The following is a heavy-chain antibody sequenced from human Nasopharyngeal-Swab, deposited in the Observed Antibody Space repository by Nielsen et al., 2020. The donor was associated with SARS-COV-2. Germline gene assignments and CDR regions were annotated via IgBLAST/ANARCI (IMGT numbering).Heavy chain of an antibody. D-gene: IGHD3-22*01. CDR1: GYIFNSYG. V-gene: IGHV1-18*04. Sequence: ASVKVSCKASGYIFNSYGISWVRQAPGQGLEWMGWVSTINGDTNYAQRFQGRVTMTTDTSTSTAYMELRSLRSDDTAVYYCARTGYYDSSGHYRNYYFDYWGQGTLVTVSS. CDR2: VSTINGDT. CDR3: ARTGYYDSSGHYRNYYFDY. J-gene: IGHJ4*02.